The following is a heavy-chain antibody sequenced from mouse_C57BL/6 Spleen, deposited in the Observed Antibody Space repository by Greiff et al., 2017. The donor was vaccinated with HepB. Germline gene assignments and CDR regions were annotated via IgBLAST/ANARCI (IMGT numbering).Heavy chain of an antibody. Sequence: EVQGVESGPELVKPGDSVKISCKASGYSFTGYFMNWVMQSHGKSLEWIGRINPYNGDTFYNQKFKGKATLTVDKSSSTAHMELRSLTSEDSAVYYCARGGGSSWFAYWGQGTLVTVSA. J-gene: IGHJ3*01. V-gene: IGHV1-20*01. CDR1: GYSFTGYF. CDR3: ARGGGSSWFAY. CDR2: INPYNGDT. D-gene: IGHD1-1*01.